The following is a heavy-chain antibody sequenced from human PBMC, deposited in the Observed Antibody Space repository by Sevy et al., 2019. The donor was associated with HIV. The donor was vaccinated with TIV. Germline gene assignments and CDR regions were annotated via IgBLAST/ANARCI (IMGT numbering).Heavy chain of an antibody. CDR3: ARDGGYSVKWYPLY. CDR2: ISYEGTDT. D-gene: IGHD1-26*01. J-gene: IGHJ4*01. CDR1: GFAFSTHA. Sequence: GESLKISCAASGFAFSTHAMHWVRQAPGKGLEWVAVISYEGTDTFYAASVEGRFTISRDNSKYMLSLRINSLRPEDTAVYYCARDGGYSVKWYPLYWGHGTLVTVSS. V-gene: IGHV3-30-3*01.